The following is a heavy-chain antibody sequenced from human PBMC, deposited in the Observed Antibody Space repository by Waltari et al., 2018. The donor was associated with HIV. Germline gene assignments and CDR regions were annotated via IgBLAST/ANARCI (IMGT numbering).Heavy chain of an antibody. CDR2: IWHDETNK. D-gene: IGHD6-6*01. CDR1: GFTFSRSG. CDR3: AKEDSSSSDPHYFDY. V-gene: IGHV3-30*18. J-gene: IGHJ4*02. Sequence: QVQLVESGGGVVQPGRSLRLSCAASGFTFSRSGIHWVRQAPGKGLEWVAVIWHDETNKYYADSVTGRFTISRDNSMNTLYLQMNSLRAEDTAMYYCAKEDSSSSDPHYFDYWGQGTLVTVSS.